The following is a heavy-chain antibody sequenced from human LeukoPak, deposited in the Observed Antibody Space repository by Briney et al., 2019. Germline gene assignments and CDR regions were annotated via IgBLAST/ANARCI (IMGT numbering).Heavy chain of an antibody. V-gene: IGHV3-23*01. CDR1: GFTFSSHA. J-gene: IGHJ4*02. CDR2: ISGSGGST. Sequence: GGSLRLSCAASGFTFSSHAMSWVRQAPGKGLEWVSAISGSGGSTYYADSVKGRFTISRDNSKNSLYLQMNSLRAEDTAVYYCAREMDYGDFFDYWGQGTLVTVSS. D-gene: IGHD4-17*01. CDR3: AREMDYGDFFDY.